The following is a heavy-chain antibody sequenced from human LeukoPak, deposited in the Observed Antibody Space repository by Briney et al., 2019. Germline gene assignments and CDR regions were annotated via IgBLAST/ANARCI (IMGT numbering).Heavy chain of an antibody. CDR3: ARGHSYGGDSVWFDP. CDR1: GYTFTSYG. D-gene: IGHD5-18*01. J-gene: IGHJ5*02. V-gene: IGHV1-18*01. Sequence: PGASVKVSYKASGYTFTSYGISWVRQAPGQGLEWMGWISAYNGNTNYAQKLQGRVTMTTDTSTSTAYMELRSLRSDDTAVYYCARGHSYGGDSVWFDPWGQGTLVTVSS. CDR2: ISAYNGNT.